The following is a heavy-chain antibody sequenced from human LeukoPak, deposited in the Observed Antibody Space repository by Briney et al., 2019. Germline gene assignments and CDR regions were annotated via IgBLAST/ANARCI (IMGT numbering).Heavy chain of an antibody. V-gene: IGHV3-48*03. J-gene: IGHJ4*02. CDR1: GFTFSTYE. CDR2: ISSSGSTI. CDR3: ARDPNDYGDPYFDY. Sequence: PGGSLRLSCAASGFTFSTYEMAWVRQAPGKGLEWVSHISSSGSTIYYADSVKGRFTIPRDNAKNSVYLQMNSLRAEDTAVYYCARDPNDYGDPYFDYWGQGTLVTVSS. D-gene: IGHD4-17*01.